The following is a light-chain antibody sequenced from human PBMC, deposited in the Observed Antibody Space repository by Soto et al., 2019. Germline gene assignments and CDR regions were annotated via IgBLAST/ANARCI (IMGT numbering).Light chain of an antibody. V-gene: IGLV2-14*01. J-gene: IGLJ2*01. Sequence: QSALTQPASVSGSPGQSITISCTGTSSDVGGYNYVSWYQQHPGKAPKLMIYEISNRPSGVSNRFSGSKSGNMASLTISGLQAEDGADYYCSSYTSSSTLVFGGGTKLTVL. CDR2: EIS. CDR1: SSDVGGYNY. CDR3: SSYTSSSTLV.